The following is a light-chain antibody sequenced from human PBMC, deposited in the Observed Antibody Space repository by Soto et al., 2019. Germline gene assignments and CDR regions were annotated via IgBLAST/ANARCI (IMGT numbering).Light chain of an antibody. CDR2: GAS. V-gene: IGKV3-15*01. CDR3: QQYDSWRYT. CDR1: QSVSSN. J-gene: IGKJ2*01. Sequence: EIVMTQSPATLSVSPGERATLSCRASQSVSSNLAWYQQKPGQAPRLLIYGASTRATGIPARFSGSGSGTEFTLTISSLQSGDFAVYYCQQYDSWRYTFGQGTKLEIK.